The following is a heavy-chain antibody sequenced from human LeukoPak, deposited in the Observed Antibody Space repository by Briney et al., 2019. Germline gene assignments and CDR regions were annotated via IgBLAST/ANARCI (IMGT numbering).Heavy chain of an antibody. CDR3: ARGGVGRTSPRIGDYYFYGMDV. J-gene: IGHJ6*02. V-gene: IGHV3-11*01. CDR2: ISTTSKTI. Sequence: PGGSLRLSCAASGFYFGDYYMTWIRQAPGKGLEWIAYISTTSKTIYYADSVKGRFSISRDNAKNSVSLEMNSLRVDDTAVYYCARGGVGRTSPRIGDYYFYGMDVWGQGTTVTVS. D-gene: IGHD3-10*01. CDR1: GFYFGDYY.